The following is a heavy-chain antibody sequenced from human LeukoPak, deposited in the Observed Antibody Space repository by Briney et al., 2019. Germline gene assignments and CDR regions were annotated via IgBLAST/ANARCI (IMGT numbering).Heavy chain of an antibody. CDR1: GGSISNYY. J-gene: IGHJ5*02. CDR2: IYYSGNT. CDR3: ARPYGLGSFWFDA. Sequence: SETLSLTCTVSGGSISNYYWSWVRQPPGKGLEWIGYIYYSGNTNYNPSLKGRATISIDTSKNQFSLKLRSVTAADTAVYHCARPYGLGSFWFDAWGQGTLVTVSS. V-gene: IGHV4-59*08. D-gene: IGHD3-10*01.